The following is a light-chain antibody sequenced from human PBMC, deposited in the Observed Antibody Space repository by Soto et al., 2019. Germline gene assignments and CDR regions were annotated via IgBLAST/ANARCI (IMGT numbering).Light chain of an antibody. CDR3: QSYDSSLSGPSYV. CDR2: GNS. J-gene: IGLJ1*01. CDR1: SSNIGAGYD. Sequence: QSVLTQPPSVSGAPGQRVTISCTGSSSNIGAGYDVHWYQQLPGAAPKLLIYGNSXXPSGXPXXFSGSKSGTSASLAITGLQAEDEADXXCQSYDSSLSGPSYVFGTGTKLTVL. V-gene: IGLV1-40*01.